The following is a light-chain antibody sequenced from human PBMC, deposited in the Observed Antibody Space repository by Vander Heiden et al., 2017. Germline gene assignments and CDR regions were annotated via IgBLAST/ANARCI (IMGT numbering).Light chain of an antibody. J-gene: IGKJ5*01. V-gene: IGKV1-39*01. CDR3: QHSYSTPLT. CDR1: QSIGNY. CDR2: AAS. Sequence: IHITHSPSSLSASVGDRVTITCRASQSIGNYLNWYQQKPGKAPKLLIYAASRLQSGVPARFSGSGSGTDFTLTISSLQPEDFATYYCQHSYSTPLTFGQGSQLEIK.